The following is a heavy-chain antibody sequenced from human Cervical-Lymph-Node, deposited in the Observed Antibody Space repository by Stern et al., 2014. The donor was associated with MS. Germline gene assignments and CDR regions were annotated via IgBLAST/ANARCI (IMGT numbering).Heavy chain of an antibody. D-gene: IGHD4/OR15-4a*01. V-gene: IGHV2-5*02. CDR3: AHEVMVFDY. CDR1: GFSLSTSGVG. CDR2: IYWDYDK. J-gene: IGHJ4*02. Sequence: QITLKESGPTLVKPTQTLTLTCTFSGFSLSTSGVGVGWIRQPPGKALEWVALIYWDYDKRYSPSLKSRLPITKDTSKNQVVLTMTNMDPVDTATYYCAHEVMVFDYWGQGTLVTVSS.